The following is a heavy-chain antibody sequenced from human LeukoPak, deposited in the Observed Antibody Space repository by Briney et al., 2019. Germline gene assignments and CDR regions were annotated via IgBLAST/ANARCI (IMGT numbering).Heavy chain of an antibody. CDR2: INSDGSST. CDR3: AKSMTLQWRGFFDL. CDR1: GFTFSSYW. J-gene: IGHJ2*01. D-gene: IGHD6-19*01. V-gene: IGHV3-74*01. Sequence: PGGSLRLSCAASGFTFSSYWMHWVRQAPGKGLVWVSRINSDGSSTGYADSVRGRFTISRDNSKNTLYLQKNSLRADDTAIYYCAKSMTLQWRGFFDLWGRGTHVTVSS.